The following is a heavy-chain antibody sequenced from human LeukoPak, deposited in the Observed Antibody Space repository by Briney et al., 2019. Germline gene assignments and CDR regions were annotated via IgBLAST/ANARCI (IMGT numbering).Heavy chain of an antibody. CDR1: GFTFSSYA. CDR3: ARGRDGYLNY. CDR2: ISDDGSDE. D-gene: IGHD5-24*01. Sequence: AGGSLRLSCAASGFTFSSYAMPWVRQAPGKGLEWVAAISDDGSDEFYADSVKGQFTISRDNSKNTLYLQVNGLRDEDTAVYYCARGRDGYLNYWGQGTLVTVSS. J-gene: IGHJ4*02. V-gene: IGHV3-30*01.